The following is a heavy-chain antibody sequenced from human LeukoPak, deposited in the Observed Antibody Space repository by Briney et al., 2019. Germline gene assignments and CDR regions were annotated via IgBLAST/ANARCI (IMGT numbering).Heavy chain of an antibody. Sequence: PSETLSLTCTVSGYSISSGYYWGWIRQPPGKGLEWIGSIYHSGSTYYNPSLRSRVTISVDTSKNQFSLKLSSVTAADTAVYYCARVIGTIFGVVIVVADAFDIWGQGTMVTVSS. CDR2: IYHSGST. D-gene: IGHD3-3*01. CDR3: ARVIGTIFGVVIVVADAFDI. J-gene: IGHJ3*02. V-gene: IGHV4-38-2*02. CDR1: GYSISSGYY.